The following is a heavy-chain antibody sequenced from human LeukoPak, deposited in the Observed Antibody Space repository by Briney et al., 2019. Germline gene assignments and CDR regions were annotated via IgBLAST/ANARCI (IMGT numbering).Heavy chain of an antibody. V-gene: IGHV3-7*01. CDR2: IKQDGSEK. Sequence: GGSLRLSCAASGFTFSNSGMHWVRQTPGKGLEWVANIKQDGSEKYYVDSVKGRFAISRDNAKNSLYLQMNSLRAEDTAVYYCARGWFGELLFPPFDYWGQGTLVTVSS. CDR3: ARGWFGELLFPPFDY. D-gene: IGHD3-10*01. CDR1: GFTFSNSG. J-gene: IGHJ4*02.